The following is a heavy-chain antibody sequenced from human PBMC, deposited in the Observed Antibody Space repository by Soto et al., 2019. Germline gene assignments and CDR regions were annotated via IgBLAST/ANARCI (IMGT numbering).Heavy chain of an antibody. CDR3: ARGVTYCSSTSCYAVDY. CDR1: GYTFTSYD. CDR2: MNPNSGNT. V-gene: IGHV1-8*01. Sequence: ASVKVSCKASGYTFTSYDINWVRQATGQELEWMGWMNPNSGNTGYAQKFQGRVTMTRNTSISTAYMELSSLRSEDTAVYYCARGVTYCSSTSCYAVDYWGQGTQVTVSS. J-gene: IGHJ4*02. D-gene: IGHD2-2*01.